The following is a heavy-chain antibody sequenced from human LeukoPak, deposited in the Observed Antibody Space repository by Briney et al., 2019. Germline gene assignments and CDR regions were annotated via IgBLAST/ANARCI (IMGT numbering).Heavy chain of an antibody. CDR2: INPSGGST. J-gene: IGHJ4*02. D-gene: IGHD1-26*01. CDR1: GNTFTTHY. CDR3: TRSGIVGAPGDFDY. V-gene: IGHV1-46*03. Sequence: ASVKVSCKASGNTFTTHYMHWVRQAPGQGLEWMGIINPSGGSTSYAQKFQGRVTMTRDASTSTVYMELSSLRSEDTATYYCTRSGIVGAPGDFDYWGQGTLVTVSS.